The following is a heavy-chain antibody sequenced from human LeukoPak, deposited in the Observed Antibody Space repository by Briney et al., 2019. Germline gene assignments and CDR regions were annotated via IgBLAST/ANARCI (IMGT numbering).Heavy chain of an antibody. J-gene: IGHJ4*02. V-gene: IGHV4-59*12. CDR3: ARAAEDSSTWLYYFDY. Sequence: PSETLSLTCNVSGGSIRGYYWSWIRQPPGKGLEWIGYIYSSGSTNYNPSLKSRVTISVDTSKSQFSLKLSSVTAADTAVYYCARAAEDSSTWLYYFDYWGQGILVTVSS. CDR1: GGSIRGYY. D-gene: IGHD6-13*01. CDR2: IYSSGST.